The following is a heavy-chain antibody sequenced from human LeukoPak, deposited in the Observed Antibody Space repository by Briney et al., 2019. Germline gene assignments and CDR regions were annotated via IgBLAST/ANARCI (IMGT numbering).Heavy chain of an antibody. CDR3: ARDHVADAFDI. D-gene: IGHD5-12*01. Sequence: GGSLRLSCAASGFTFSSYWMSWVRQAPGKGLEWVANIKQDGSEKYYVDSVKGRFTISRDNAKNSLYLQMNSLRAGDTAVYYCARDHVADAFDIWGQGTMVTVSS. CDR1: GFTFSSYW. V-gene: IGHV3-7*01. J-gene: IGHJ3*02. CDR2: IKQDGSEK.